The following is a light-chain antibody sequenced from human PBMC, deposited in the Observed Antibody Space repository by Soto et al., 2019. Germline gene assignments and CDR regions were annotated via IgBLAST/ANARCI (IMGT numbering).Light chain of an antibody. V-gene: IGKV1-5*03. Sequence: DIQMTQSPSTLSGSVGDRVTITCRASQTISSWLAWYQQKPGKAPKLLIYKASTLKSGVPSRFSGSGSGTEFTLTISSLQPDDFAPYYCQHSNSYSEAFGQRA. CDR2: KAS. J-gene: IGKJ1*01. CDR3: QHSNSYSEA. CDR1: QTISSW.